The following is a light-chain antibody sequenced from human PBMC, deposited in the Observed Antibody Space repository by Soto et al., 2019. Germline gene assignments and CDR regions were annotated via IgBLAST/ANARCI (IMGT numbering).Light chain of an antibody. CDR1: QGISSW. CDR3: QQTNTFPRT. J-gene: IGKJ1*01. CDR2: AAI. Sequence: DIQITQSPSSVSSSVGDRVTITCRASQGISSWLAWYQQRPGKAPKLLIFAAIGLQSGVPSRFSGSGSGTNFTLTISGLQPEDSANYYCQQTNTFPRTFGQGTKVDIK. V-gene: IGKV1-12*01.